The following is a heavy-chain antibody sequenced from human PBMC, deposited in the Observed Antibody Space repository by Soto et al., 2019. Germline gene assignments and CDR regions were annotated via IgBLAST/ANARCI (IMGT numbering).Heavy chain of an antibody. D-gene: IGHD2-15*01. Sequence: SETLSLTCTVSGGSISSYYWSWIRQPPGKGLEWIGYIYYSGSTNYNPSLKSRVTISVDTSKNQFSLKLSSVTAADTALYYCARSNAVRYCSGGSCYYNWFDPWGQGTLVTVSS. CDR1: GGSISSYY. V-gene: IGHV4-59*01. CDR2: IYYSGST. CDR3: ARSNAVRYCSGGSCYYNWFDP. J-gene: IGHJ5*02.